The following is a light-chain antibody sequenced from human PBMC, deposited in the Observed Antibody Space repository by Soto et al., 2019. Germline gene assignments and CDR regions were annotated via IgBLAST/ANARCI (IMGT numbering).Light chain of an antibody. Sequence: QSVLTQPTSASGTPGQRVTVSCSGSRSNIGSHPVHWYQQLPGTAPKLLIFNKNLRPSGVPDRFSGSKSGTSASLAISGLQSEDEAHYYCSAWDDSLNGPVFGGGTKLTVL. J-gene: IGLJ3*02. CDR3: SAWDDSLNGPV. V-gene: IGLV1-44*01. CDR1: RSNIGSHP. CDR2: NKN.